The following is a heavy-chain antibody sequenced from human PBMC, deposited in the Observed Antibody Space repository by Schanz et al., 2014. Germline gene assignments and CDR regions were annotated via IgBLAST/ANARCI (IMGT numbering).Heavy chain of an antibody. CDR1: GFTFSSYA. D-gene: IGHD3-10*01. CDR3: ARANYRRKINFDY. CDR2: IWYDENNK. V-gene: IGHV3-33*08. J-gene: IGHJ4*02. Sequence: QVQLLQFGGGVVQPGRSLRLSCAASGFTFSSYAMHWVRQAPGKGLEWVAVIWYDENNKYYADSVKGRFTMSRDNSKNTLYLQMNSLRAEDTAVYYCARANYRRKINFDYWGRGTLXTVSS.